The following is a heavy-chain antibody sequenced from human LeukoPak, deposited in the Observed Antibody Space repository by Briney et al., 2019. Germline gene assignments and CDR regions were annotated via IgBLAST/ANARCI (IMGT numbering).Heavy chain of an antibody. V-gene: IGHV1-69*13. CDR1: GGTFSSYA. CDR3: ARGYCTNGVCYTGPYYFDY. Sequence: PRASVKVSCKASGGTFSSYAISWVRQAPGQGLEGMGGIIPIFGTANYAQKFQGRVTITADESTSTAYMELSSLRSEDTAVYYCARGYCTNGVCYTGPYYFDYWGQGTLVTVSS. CDR2: IIPIFGTA. D-gene: IGHD2-8*01. J-gene: IGHJ4*02.